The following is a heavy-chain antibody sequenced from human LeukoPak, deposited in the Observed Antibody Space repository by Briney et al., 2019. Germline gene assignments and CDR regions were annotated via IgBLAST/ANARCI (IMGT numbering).Heavy chain of an antibody. Sequence: GGSLRLSCAASGFTFSSYWMSWVRQAPGKGLEWVANIKQDGSEKYYVDSVKGRFTISRDNAKNSLYLQMNSLRAEDTAVYYCASQDIVVVPAAMHYMDVWGKGTTVTVSS. CDR2: IKQDGSEK. CDR1: GFTFSSYW. D-gene: IGHD2-2*01. V-gene: IGHV3-7*01. J-gene: IGHJ6*03. CDR3: ASQDIVVVPAAMHYMDV.